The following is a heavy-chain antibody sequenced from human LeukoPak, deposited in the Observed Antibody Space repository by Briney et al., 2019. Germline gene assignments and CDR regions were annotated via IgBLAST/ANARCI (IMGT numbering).Heavy chain of an antibody. CDR3: AKTSDQLLYSKLDY. CDR1: GFTFSSYG. D-gene: IGHD2-8*01. Sequence: GGSLRLSCAASGFTFSSYGMHWVRQAPGKGLDWVAFVQFDGSHIFYTDSVRGRFTISRDNSKNTPYLQMSSLRAEDTAVFYCAKTSDQLLYSKLDYWGQGTLVTVSS. CDR2: VQFDGSHI. V-gene: IGHV3-30*02. J-gene: IGHJ4*02.